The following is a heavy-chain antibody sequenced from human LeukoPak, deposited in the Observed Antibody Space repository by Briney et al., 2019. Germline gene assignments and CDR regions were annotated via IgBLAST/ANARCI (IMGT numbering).Heavy chain of an antibody. D-gene: IGHD2-15*01. CDR1: GFTFSSYG. CDR2: IWYDGSNK. CDR3: ARQMTPDAFDI. V-gene: IGHV3-33*08. J-gene: IGHJ3*02. Sequence: GGSLRLSCAASGFTFSSYGMHWVRQAPGKGLEWVAVIWYDGSNKYYADSVKGRLTISRDNSKNTLYLQMNSLRAEDTAVYYCARQMTPDAFDIWGQGTMVTVSS.